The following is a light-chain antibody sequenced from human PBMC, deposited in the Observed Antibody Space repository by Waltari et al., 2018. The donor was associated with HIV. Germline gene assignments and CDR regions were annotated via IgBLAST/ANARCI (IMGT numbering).Light chain of an antibody. CDR3: ATWDDSLSGVV. V-gene: IGLV1-47*01. J-gene: IGLJ2*01. CDR2: RDD. CDR1: SSNIGSDY. Sequence: QSVLTQPPSASGTPGQGVTISCSGGSSNIGSDYVCWFQQLPGMAPRLLINRDDQRPSGVPDRFSGSKSGTSASLAISGLRPEDEANYYCATWDDSLSGVVFGGGTKVTVL.